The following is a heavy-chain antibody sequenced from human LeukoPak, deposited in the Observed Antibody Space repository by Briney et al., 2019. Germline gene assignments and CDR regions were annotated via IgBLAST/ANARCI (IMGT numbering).Heavy chain of an antibody. CDR1: RFTFSSYW. CDR2: ISSDGSST. D-gene: IGHD3-9*01. J-gene: IGHJ4*02. CDR3: ANGPHYNILTGFYKVRSHLDF. V-gene: IGHV3-74*01. Sequence: GGSLRLSCAASRFTFSSYWMHWVRQAPEKGLVWVSRISSDGSSTTYADSVKGRFTISRDNAKNTLHLQMNSLRAEDTAVYYCANGPHYNILTGFYKVRSHLDFWGQGTLVTVSS.